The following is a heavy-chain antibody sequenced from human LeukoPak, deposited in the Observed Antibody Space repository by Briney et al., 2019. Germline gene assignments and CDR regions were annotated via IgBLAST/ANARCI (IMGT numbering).Heavy chain of an antibody. D-gene: IGHD3-10*01. J-gene: IGHJ4*01. CDR1: GFTFDDYA. CDR3: AVDFHGEGSPVPDYFDY. Sequence: GGSLRLSCAASGFTFDDYAMHWVRQAPGKGLEWVSGISCNSGSIGYADSVKGRFTISRDNAKNSLYLQMNSLRAEDTALFYCAVDFHGEGSPVPDYFDYWGQGTLVTVSS. CDR2: ISCNSGSI. V-gene: IGHV3-9*01.